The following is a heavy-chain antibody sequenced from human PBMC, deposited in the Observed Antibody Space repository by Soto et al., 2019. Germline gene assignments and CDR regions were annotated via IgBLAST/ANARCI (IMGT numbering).Heavy chain of an antibody. CDR1: GYTFTSYG. Sequence: QVQLVQSGAEVKKPGASVKVSCKPSGYTFTSYGVTWVRQAPGQGLEWVGWINTYNGATNYAQKLQGRVTMTKDTTTNTASMALRSLTSADTAVYFCARYCSGGSCHKGVPDFWGQGTLVTVSA. V-gene: IGHV1-18*01. CDR3: ARYCSGGSCHKGVPDF. D-gene: IGHD2-15*01. CDR2: INTYNGAT. J-gene: IGHJ4*02.